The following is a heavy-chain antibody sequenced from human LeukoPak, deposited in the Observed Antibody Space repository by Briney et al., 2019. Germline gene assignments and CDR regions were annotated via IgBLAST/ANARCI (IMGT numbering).Heavy chain of an antibody. Sequence: VASVKVSCKASGYSFTSYYMHWVRQAPGQGLEWMGKINPSGGSTSYAQKFQGRVTMTRDTSTSTVYMELSSLRSEDTAVYYCARDSLGYSYGYEVDYYFDYWGQGTLVTVSS. CDR1: GYSFTSYY. J-gene: IGHJ4*02. D-gene: IGHD5-18*01. CDR3: ARDSLGYSYGYEVDYYFDY. CDR2: INPSGGST. V-gene: IGHV1-46*01.